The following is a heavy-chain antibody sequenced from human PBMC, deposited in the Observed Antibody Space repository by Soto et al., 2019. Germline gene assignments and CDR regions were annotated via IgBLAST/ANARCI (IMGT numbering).Heavy chain of an antibody. CDR3: VKAPNYYDSSGYYYEVPDY. J-gene: IGHJ4*02. Sequence: GGSLRLSCSASGFTFSSYAMHWVRQAPGKGLEYVSAISSNGGSTYYADSVKGRFTISRDSSKNTLYLQMSSLRAEDTAVYYCVKAPNYYDSSGYYYEVPDYWGQGTLVTVSS. D-gene: IGHD3-22*01. CDR2: ISSNGGST. CDR1: GFTFSSYA. V-gene: IGHV3-64D*06.